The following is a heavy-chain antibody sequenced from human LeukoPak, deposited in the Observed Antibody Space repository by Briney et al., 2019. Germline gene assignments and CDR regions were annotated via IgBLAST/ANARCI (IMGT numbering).Heavy chain of an antibody. Sequence: GGSLRLSCAASGFTFSAAWMSWVRQAPGKGLVWVGRIKSKTDGGTTDYAAPVKARFTISRDDSKNTLYLQMNSLKTEDTAVYYCTTANFQYSGLLDQWGQGTLVTVSS. CDR1: GFTFSAAW. V-gene: IGHV3-15*01. CDR2: IKSKTDGGTT. CDR3: TTANFQYSGLLDQ. J-gene: IGHJ4*02. D-gene: IGHD5-12*01.